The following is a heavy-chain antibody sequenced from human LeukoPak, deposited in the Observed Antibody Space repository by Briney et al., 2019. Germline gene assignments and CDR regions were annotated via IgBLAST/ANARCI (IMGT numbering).Heavy chain of an antibody. J-gene: IGHJ4*02. CDR3: ATSLGPLTEY. CDR2: INSGGSGT. CDR1: GFAFSSNW. Sequence: GGSLRLSCAASGFAFSSNWMHWVRQTPGKGLVWVSRINSGGSGTSYAASVEGRFTISRDNAKNALYLQMNSLRVEDTAVYYCATSLGPLTEYWGQGTLVTVSS. V-gene: IGHV3-74*01. D-gene: IGHD7-27*01.